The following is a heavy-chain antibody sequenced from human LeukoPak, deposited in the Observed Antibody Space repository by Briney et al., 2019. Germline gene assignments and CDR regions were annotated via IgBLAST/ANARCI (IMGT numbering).Heavy chain of an antibody. CDR3: ARAFWIKASNQRGYSYGSYYYGMDV. V-gene: IGHV3-30*03. CDR1: GFTFSSYG. Sequence: AGGSLRLSCAASGFTFSSYGMHWVRQAPGKGLEWVAVISYDGSNKYYADSVKGRFTISRDNSKNTLYLQMNSLRAEDTAVYYCARAFWIKASNQRGYSYGSYYYGMDVWGQGTTVTVSS. J-gene: IGHJ6*02. CDR2: ISYDGSNK. D-gene: IGHD5-18*01.